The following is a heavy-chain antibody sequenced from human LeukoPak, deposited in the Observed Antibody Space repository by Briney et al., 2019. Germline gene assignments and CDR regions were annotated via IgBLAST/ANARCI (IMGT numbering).Heavy chain of an antibody. CDR3: ARHSDLPAAMDY. Sequence: SETLSLTCTVSAGSISRYYWSWIRQPPRKGLDWIGYIYDSGITNYNAALKSRVTISIDTSKNHFSLKLSSATAADTAVYYCARHSDLPAAMDYWGQGTQVTVSS. CDR1: AGSISRYY. D-gene: IGHD2-2*01. V-gene: IGHV4-59*08. J-gene: IGHJ4*02. CDR2: IYDSGIT.